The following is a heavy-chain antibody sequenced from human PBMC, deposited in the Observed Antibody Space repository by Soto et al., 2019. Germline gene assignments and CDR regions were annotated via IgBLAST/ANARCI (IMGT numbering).Heavy chain of an antibody. CDR3: ARVGGSFNYYYYYGMDV. J-gene: IGHJ6*02. V-gene: IGHV1-46*01. Sequence: ASVKVSCKASGYTFTSYYMHWVRQAPGQGLEWMGIINPSGGSTSYAQKFQGRVTMTRDTSTSTVYMELSSLRSEDTVVYYCARVGGSFNYYYYYGMDVWGQGTTVTVSS. CDR1: GYTFTSYY. CDR2: INPSGGST. D-gene: IGHD1-26*01.